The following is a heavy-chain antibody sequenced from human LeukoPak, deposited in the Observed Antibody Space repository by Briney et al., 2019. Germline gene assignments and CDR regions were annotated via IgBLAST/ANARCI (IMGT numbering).Heavy chain of an antibody. CDR3: AGRDCSGGSCYSDY. Sequence: SETLSLTCAVYGGSFSGYYWSWIRQPPGKGLEWIGEINHSGSTNYNPSLKSRVTISVDTSKNQFSLKLSSVTAADTAVYYCAGRDCSGGSCYSDYWGQGTLVTVSS. D-gene: IGHD2-15*01. CDR1: GGSFSGYY. J-gene: IGHJ4*02. CDR2: INHSGST. V-gene: IGHV4-34*01.